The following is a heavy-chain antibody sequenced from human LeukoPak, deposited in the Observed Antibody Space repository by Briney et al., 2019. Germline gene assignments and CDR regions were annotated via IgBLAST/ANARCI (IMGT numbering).Heavy chain of an antibody. CDR2: IYYSGST. V-gene: IGHV4-59*01. CDR3: ARTDDYSDAFDI. D-gene: IGHD4-11*01. Sequence: SETLSLTCTVSGGSISSYYWSWTRQPPGKGLEWIGYIYYSGSTNYNPSLKSRVTISVDTSKNQFSLKLSSVTAADTAVYYCARTDDYSDAFDIWGQGTMVTVSS. CDR1: GGSISSYY. J-gene: IGHJ3*02.